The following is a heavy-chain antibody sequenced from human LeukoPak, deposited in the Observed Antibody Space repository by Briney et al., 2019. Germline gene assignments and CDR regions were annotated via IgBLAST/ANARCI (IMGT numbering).Heavy chain of an antibody. CDR1: GFTFSSYD. CDR2: ISSSSSYI. V-gene: IGHV3-21*01. D-gene: IGHD4-17*01. Sequence: GGSLRLSCAASGFTFSSYDLNWVRQAPGKGLEWVSSISSSSSYIYYADSVKGRFTISRDNAKNSLYLQMNSLRAEDTAVYSCATVRNGDTRDFDYWGQRTLVTVSS. CDR3: ATVRNGDTRDFDY. J-gene: IGHJ4*02.